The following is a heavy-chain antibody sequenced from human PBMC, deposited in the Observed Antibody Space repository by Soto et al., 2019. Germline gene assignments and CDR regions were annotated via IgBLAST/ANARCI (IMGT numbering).Heavy chain of an antibody. V-gene: IGHV1-18*04. J-gene: IGHJ4*02. Sequence: GASVKVSCKASGYTFTSYGISWVRQAPGQGPEWMGWISAYNGNTNNAKKLQGRVTMTTDTSTSTAYMELRSLRSDDTAVYYCARDSYYYDSSGFAFDYWGQGTLVTVSS. CDR3: ARDSYYYDSSGFAFDY. CDR1: GYTFTSYG. D-gene: IGHD3-22*01. CDR2: ISAYNGNT.